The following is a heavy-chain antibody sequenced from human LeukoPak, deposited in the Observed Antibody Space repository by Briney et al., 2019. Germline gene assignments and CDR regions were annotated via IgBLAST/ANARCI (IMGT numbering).Heavy chain of an antibody. J-gene: IGHJ4*02. CDR1: GVSISSSYSY. D-gene: IGHD5-18*01. CDR2: IYYTGNT. CDR3: ARSFHSYGFDY. Sequence: SETLSLTCTVSGVSISSSYSYWGWIRQPPGMGLEWIGSIYYTGNTYYNASLKSQVSISIDTSKNQFSLKLTSVTAADTAVYYCARSFHSYGFDYWGQGTLVTVSS. V-gene: IGHV4-39*01.